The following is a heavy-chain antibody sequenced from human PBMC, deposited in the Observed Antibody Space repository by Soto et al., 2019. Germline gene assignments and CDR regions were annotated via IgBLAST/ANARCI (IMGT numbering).Heavy chain of an antibody. D-gene: IGHD3-10*01. CDR3: ASGLTDGEGFGYYYGMDV. V-gene: IGHV4-4*02. J-gene: IGHJ6*02. CDR2: IYHSGST. Sequence: QVQVQESGPGLVKPSGTLSLTCTVSGGSFSSTDWWRWVRQSPGKGLERIGEIYHSGSTNYNPSLKSRITISLDRCKNQFGLKVSSVTAADAAVYYCASGLTDGEGFGYYYGMDVWGQGTTVTVS. CDR1: GGSFSSTDW.